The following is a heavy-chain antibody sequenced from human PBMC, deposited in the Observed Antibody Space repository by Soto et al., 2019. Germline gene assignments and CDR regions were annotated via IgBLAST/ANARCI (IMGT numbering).Heavy chain of an antibody. D-gene: IGHD3-10*01. Sequence: QLQLQESGPGLVMPSETLSLTCTVSGGSISITSYYWGWIRQPPGKGLEWIGNIYYSGSTYHNPSLQRRVTVSLDTTKNQFKLKVSSVTAADTAMYYCVRQSEYYYATGRASPRYGLDVWGQGTTVTVS. CDR1: GGSISITSYY. J-gene: IGHJ6*02. V-gene: IGHV4-39*01. CDR2: IYYSGST. CDR3: VRQSEYYYATGRASPRYGLDV.